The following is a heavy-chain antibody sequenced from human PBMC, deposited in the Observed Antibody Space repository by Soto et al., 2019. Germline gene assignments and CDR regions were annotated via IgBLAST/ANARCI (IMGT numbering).Heavy chain of an antibody. J-gene: IGHJ6*02. CDR2: INAGNGNT. D-gene: IGHD6-13*01. Sequence: ASVKVSCKASGYTFTSYAMHWVRQAPGQRLEWMGWINAGNGNTKYSQKFQGRVTITRDTSASTAYMELSSLRSEDTAVYYCARDMESNWYFYYYYGMDVWGQGTTVTVSS. V-gene: IGHV1-3*01. CDR1: GYTFTSYA. CDR3: ARDMESNWYFYYYYGMDV.